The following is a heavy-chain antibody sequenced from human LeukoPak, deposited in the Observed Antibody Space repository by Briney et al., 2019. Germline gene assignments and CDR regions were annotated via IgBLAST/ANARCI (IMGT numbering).Heavy chain of an antibody. D-gene: IGHD2-15*01. J-gene: IGHJ4*02. CDR3: AKAIQSYCSGGSCYGLDY. V-gene: IGHV3-23*01. CDR1: GFTFSSYA. Sequence: GGSLRLSCAASGFTFSSYAMSWVRQAPGKGLEWDSAISGSGGSTYYADSVKGRFTISRDNSKNTLYLQMNSLRAEDTAVYYCAKAIQSYCSGGSCYGLDYWGQGTLVTVSS. CDR2: ISGSGGST.